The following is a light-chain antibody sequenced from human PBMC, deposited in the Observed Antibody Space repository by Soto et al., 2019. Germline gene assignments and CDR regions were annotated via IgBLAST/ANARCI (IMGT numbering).Light chain of an antibody. V-gene: IGKV3-20*01. CDR1: QSIASSS. J-gene: IGKJ3*01. CDR3: QQYASSPFP. CDR2: GAS. Sequence: EIVLTQSPGTLSLSPGERATLSCRASQSIASSSLAWYQQKPGQAPRLLIYGASSRATGIPDRFSGSGSGTDFALTISRLESEYFAVYFCQQYASSPFPVGPGTKVDIK.